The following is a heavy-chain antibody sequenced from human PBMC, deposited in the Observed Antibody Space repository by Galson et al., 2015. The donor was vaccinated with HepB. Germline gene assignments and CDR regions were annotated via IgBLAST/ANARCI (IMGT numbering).Heavy chain of an antibody. CDR1: GFTFSDYY. D-gene: IGHD4-17*01. CDR2: ISSNTLYT. Sequence: SLRLSCAVSGFTFSDYYMSWIRQAPGKGLEWISYISSNTLYTNYADSVKGRFTISRDNAKNSLFLQINGLRAEDTAVYYCVRVADSDYGDHSHFDSWGLGTLVTVSS. CDR3: VRVADSDYGDHSHFDS. V-gene: IGHV3-11*06. J-gene: IGHJ4*02.